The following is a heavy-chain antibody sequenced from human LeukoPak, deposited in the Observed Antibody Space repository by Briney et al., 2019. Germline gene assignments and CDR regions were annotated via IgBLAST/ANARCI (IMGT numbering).Heavy chain of an antibody. Sequence: GGSLRLSCSASGFTFRKHNMNWVRHSPGKGLEWVSYISFGSSTTYYADSVKGRFAISRDNARNSLYLQMDNVRAEDTAVYYCARDPNLEWLPYRAGCWFDPWGQGTLVTVSS. CDR2: ISFGSSTT. CDR1: GFTFRKHN. V-gene: IGHV3-48*04. J-gene: IGHJ5*02. CDR3: ARDPNLEWLPYRAGCWFDP. D-gene: IGHD3-3*01.